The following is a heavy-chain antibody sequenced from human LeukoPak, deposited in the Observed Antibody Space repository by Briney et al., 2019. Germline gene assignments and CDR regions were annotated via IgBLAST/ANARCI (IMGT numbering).Heavy chain of an antibody. D-gene: IGHD3-22*01. V-gene: IGHV1-69*13. CDR2: IIPIFGTA. Sequence: SVKVSCKASGGTFSSYAISWVRQAPGQGLEWMGGIIPIFGTANYAQKFQGRVTLTADESTSTAYMELSSLRSEDTAVYYCATNYYDSSGSFDYWGQGTLVTVSS. CDR1: GGTFSSYA. J-gene: IGHJ4*02. CDR3: ATNYYDSSGSFDY.